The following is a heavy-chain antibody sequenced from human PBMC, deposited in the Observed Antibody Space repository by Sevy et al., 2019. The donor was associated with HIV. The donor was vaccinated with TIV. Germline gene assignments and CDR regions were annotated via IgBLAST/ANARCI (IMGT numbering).Heavy chain of an antibody. Sequence: ASVKVSCKASGGTFSSYAISWVRQAPGQGLEWMGGIIPIFGTANYAQKFQGRVTITADESTSTAYMELSSLRSEDTAVYYCAREGTSGVYCSGGSCYSEGYYFDYWDQGTLVTVSS. CDR3: AREGTSGVYCSGGSCYSEGYYFDY. D-gene: IGHD2-15*01. CDR2: IIPIFGTA. J-gene: IGHJ4*02. V-gene: IGHV1-69*13. CDR1: GGTFSSYA.